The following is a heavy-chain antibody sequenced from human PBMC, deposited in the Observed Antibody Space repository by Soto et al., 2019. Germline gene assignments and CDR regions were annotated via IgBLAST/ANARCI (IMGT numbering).Heavy chain of an antibody. Sequence: EVQLVESGGGLVQPGGSLRLSCAGSGFSFNNYWMTWVRQSPGKGLEWVASITEDESEKHYADSVKGRFAISRDNAKNSLYLQMNSLRAEDTALYYCARPVSGNSPLWGQGTLVTVSS. CDR1: GFSFNNYW. V-gene: IGHV3-7*01. D-gene: IGHD1-1*01. CDR3: ARPVSGNSPL. J-gene: IGHJ4*02. CDR2: ITEDESEK.